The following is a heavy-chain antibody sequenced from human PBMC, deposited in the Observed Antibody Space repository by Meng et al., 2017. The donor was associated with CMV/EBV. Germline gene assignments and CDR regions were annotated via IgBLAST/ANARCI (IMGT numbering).Heavy chain of an antibody. CDR3: ARRQTSGSYGTFDH. V-gene: IGHV3-7*01. D-gene: IGHD1-26*01. Sequence: GESLKISCAASGFTFSSYWMSWVRQAPGKGLEWVANIKQDGSEKYYVDSVKGRSTISRDNAKNTLYLQMNSLRAEDTAVYYCARRQTSGSYGTFDHWGQGTLVTVSS. CDR1: GFTFSSYW. J-gene: IGHJ4*02. CDR2: IKQDGSEK.